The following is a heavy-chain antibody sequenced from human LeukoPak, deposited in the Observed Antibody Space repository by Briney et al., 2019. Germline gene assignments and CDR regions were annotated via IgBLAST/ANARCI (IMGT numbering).Heavy chain of an antibody. Sequence: SETLSLTCTVPGGSISSSSYYWGWIRQPPGKGLEWIGSIYYSGSTYYNPSLKSRVTISVDTSKNQFSLKLSSVTAADTAVYYCARKVGYSYGPQFDYWGQGTLVTVSS. V-gene: IGHV4-39*01. CDR2: IYYSGST. J-gene: IGHJ4*02. CDR3: ARKVGYSYGPQFDY. CDR1: GGSISSSSYY. D-gene: IGHD5-18*01.